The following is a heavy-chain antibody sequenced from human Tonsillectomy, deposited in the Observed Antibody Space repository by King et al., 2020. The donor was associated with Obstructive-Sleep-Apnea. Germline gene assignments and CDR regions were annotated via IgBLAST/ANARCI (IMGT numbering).Heavy chain of an antibody. Sequence: EVQLVESGGGLVQPGGSLRLSCAASGFTFTSYSMNWVRQAPGKGLEWISYISSGSSTIYYADSVKGRFTISRDTAKNLLYLQMNSLRAEDTAVYYCAVEYYYVMDVWGQGTTVTVSS. CDR3: AVEYYYVMDV. CDR1: GFTFTSYS. J-gene: IGHJ6*02. CDR2: ISSGSSTI. V-gene: IGHV3-48*04.